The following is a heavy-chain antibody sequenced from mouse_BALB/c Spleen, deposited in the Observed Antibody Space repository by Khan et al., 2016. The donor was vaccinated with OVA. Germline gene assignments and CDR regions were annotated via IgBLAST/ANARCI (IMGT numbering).Heavy chain of an antibody. V-gene: IGHV1-5*01. CDR2: LYPGNSDT. CDR1: GYSFTSYL. J-gene: IGHJ3*01. CDR3: ARGGYSAFAY. D-gene: IGHD2-12*01. Sequence: EVQLQQSGPVLARPGASVKMSCTASGYSFTSYLIPWVTHRPGQGLVWIGDLYPGNSDTTYNQKFKDKAKLTADTSANTAYMELSSLTNEDSAVYYCARGGYSAFAYWGQGTLVTVSA.